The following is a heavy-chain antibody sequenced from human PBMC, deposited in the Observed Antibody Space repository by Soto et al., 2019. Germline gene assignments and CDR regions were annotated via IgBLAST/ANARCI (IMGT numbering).Heavy chain of an antibody. CDR3: ARDIWRYCSGGSCQYNWFDP. V-gene: IGHV1-69*04. Sequence: ASVKVSCKASGGTFSSYTISWVRQAPGQGLEWMGRIIPILGIANYAQKFQGRVTITADKSTSTAYMELSSLRSEDTAVYYCARDIWRYCSGGSCQYNWFDPWGQGTLVTVSS. D-gene: IGHD2-15*01. J-gene: IGHJ5*02. CDR2: IIPILGIA. CDR1: GGTFSSYT.